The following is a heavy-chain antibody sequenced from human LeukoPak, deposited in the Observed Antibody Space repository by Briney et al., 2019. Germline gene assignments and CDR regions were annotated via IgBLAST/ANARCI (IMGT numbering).Heavy chain of an antibody. D-gene: IGHD3-3*01. V-gene: IGHV4-59*08. CDR2: IYYSGST. J-gene: IGHJ5*02. Sequence: SSETPSLTCTVSGGSISSYYWSWIRQPPGKGLEWIGYIYYSGSTNYNPSLKSRVTISVDTSKNQFSLKLSSVTAADTAVYYCARHKTYYDFWSGYYSPNWFDPWGQGTLVTVSS. CDR1: GGSISSYY. CDR3: ARHKTYYDFWSGYYSPNWFDP.